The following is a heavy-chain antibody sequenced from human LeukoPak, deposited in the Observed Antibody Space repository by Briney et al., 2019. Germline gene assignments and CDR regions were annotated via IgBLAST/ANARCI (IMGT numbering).Heavy chain of an antibody. V-gene: IGHV4-34*01. D-gene: IGHD5-18*01. CDR3: ARMSRGYSYGVMDV. J-gene: IGHJ6*02. CDR2: INHSGST. CDR1: GGSFSGYY. Sequence: SETLSLTCAVYGGSFSGYYWCWIRQPPGKGLEWIGEINHSGSTNYNPSLKSRVTISVDTSKNQFSLELSSVTAADTAVYYCARMSRGYSYGVMDVWGQGTTVTVSS.